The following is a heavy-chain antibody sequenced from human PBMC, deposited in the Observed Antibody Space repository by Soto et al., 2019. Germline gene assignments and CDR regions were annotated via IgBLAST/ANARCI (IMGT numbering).Heavy chain of an antibody. Sequence: GASVKVSCKASGYTFTGYYMHGVRQAPGQGLEWMGWINPNSGGTNYAQKFQGWVTMTRDTSISTAYMELSRLRSDDTAVYYCARDGSSGWLNWFDPWGQGTLLTVSS. V-gene: IGHV1-2*04. J-gene: IGHJ5*02. CDR3: ARDGSSGWLNWFDP. CDR1: GYTFTGYY. D-gene: IGHD6-13*01. CDR2: INPNSGGT.